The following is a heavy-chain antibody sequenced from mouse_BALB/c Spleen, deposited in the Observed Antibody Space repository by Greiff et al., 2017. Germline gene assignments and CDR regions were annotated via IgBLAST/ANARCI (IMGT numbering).Heavy chain of an antibody. CDR2: ISSGGST. J-gene: IGHJ2*01. D-gene: IGHD2-12*01. V-gene: IGHV5-6-5*01. CDR3: ARGGTTPYYFDY. CDR1: GFTFSSYA. Sequence: DVMLVESGGGLVKPGGSLKLSCAASGFTFSSYAMSWVRQTPEKRLEWVASISSGGSTYYPDSVKGRFTISRDNARNILYLQMSSLRSEDTAMYYCARGGTTPYYFDYWGQGTTLTVSS.